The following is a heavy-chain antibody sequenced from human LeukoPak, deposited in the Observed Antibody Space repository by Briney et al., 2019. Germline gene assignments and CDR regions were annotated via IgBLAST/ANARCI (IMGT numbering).Heavy chain of an antibody. Sequence: ASVKVSCKASGYTFTSYDINWVRQATGQGLEWMGWMNPNSGNTGYAQKFQGRVTMTRNTSISTAYMELSSLRSEDTAVYYCARFDFWSGYSMEDYWGQGTLVTVSS. CDR1: GYTFTSYD. CDR2: MNPNSGNT. J-gene: IGHJ4*02. CDR3: ARFDFWSGYSMEDY. V-gene: IGHV1-8*01. D-gene: IGHD3-3*01.